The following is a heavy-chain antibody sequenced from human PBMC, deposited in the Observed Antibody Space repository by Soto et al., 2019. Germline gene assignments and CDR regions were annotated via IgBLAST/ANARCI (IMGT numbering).Heavy chain of an antibody. D-gene: IGHD3-3*01. J-gene: IGHJ6*02. CDR2: INPSGGST. V-gene: IGHV1-46*01. CDR1: GYTFTSYY. Sequence: ASVKVSCKASGYTFTSYYMHWVRQAPGQGLEWMGIINPSGGSTSYAQKFQGRVTMTRDTSTSTVYMELSSLRSEDTAVYYCARGHRLNTYYDFWSGSRSYYYDGMDVWGQGTTVTVSS. CDR3: ARGHRLNTYYDFWSGSRSYYYDGMDV.